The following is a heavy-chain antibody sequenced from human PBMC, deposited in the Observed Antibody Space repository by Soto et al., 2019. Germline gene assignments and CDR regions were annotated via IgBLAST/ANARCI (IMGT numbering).Heavy chain of an antibody. CDR2: INPNSGGT. Sequence: GASVKVSCKASGYTFTGYYMHWVRQAPGQGLEWMGWINPNSGGTNYAQKFQGWVTMTRDTSISTAYMELSRLRSDDTAVYYCAREVVFGVVIRAYYFDYWGQGTLVTVSS. CDR3: AREVVFGVVIRAYYFDY. J-gene: IGHJ4*02. CDR1: GYTFTGYY. D-gene: IGHD3-3*01. V-gene: IGHV1-2*04.